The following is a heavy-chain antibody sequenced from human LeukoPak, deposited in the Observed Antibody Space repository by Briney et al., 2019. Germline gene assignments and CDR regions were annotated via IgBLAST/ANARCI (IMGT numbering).Heavy chain of an antibody. CDR3: AGYDFWSGSDY. V-gene: IGHV4-4*07. Sequence: PSETLSLTCTVSGGSTSSYYWSWIRRPAGKGLEWIGRIYTSGSTNYNPSLKSRVTMSVDTSKNQFSLKLSSVTAADTAVYYCAGYDFWSGSDYWGQGTLVTVSS. CDR2: IYTSGST. J-gene: IGHJ4*02. CDR1: GGSTSSYY. D-gene: IGHD3-3*01.